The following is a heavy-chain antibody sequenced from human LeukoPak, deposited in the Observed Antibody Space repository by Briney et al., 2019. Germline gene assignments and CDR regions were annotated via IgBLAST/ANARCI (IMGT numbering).Heavy chain of an antibody. CDR2: ISYDGSKR. CDR1: GFTFTSYA. CDR3: ARANYGDYLDY. V-gene: IGHV3-30-3*01. D-gene: IGHD4-17*01. Sequence: GGSLRLSCAASGFTFTSYAMHWVRQAPGKGLEWVAVISYDGSKRYYADADSVKGRFTISRDNSKNTLYLQTNSLRAEDTAVYYCARANYGDYLDYWGQGTLVTVSS. J-gene: IGHJ4*02.